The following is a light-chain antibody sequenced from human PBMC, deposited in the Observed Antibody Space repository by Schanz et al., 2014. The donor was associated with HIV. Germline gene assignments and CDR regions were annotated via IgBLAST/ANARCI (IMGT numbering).Light chain of an antibody. CDR2: DVT. V-gene: IGLV2-14*03. CDR3: ASYAGSNNLV. J-gene: IGLJ2*01. Sequence: QSALTQPASMSGSPGQSITISCTGTSGDIGPYDYVSWYQQHPGQAPKLLIYDVTDRPSGISNRFSGSKSGYTASLTISGLQAEDEADYYCASYAGSNNLVFGGGTKVTVL. CDR1: SGDIGPYDY.